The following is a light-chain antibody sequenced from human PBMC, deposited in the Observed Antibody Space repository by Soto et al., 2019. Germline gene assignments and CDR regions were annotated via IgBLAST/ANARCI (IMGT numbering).Light chain of an antibody. CDR2: GNS. Sequence: QSVLTQPPSVSGAPGQRVTISCTGSSSNIGAGYDVHWYQQLPETAPKLLIYGNSNRPSGVPDRFSGSKSGTSASLAITGLQAEDEADYYCQSYDSGLSGHVVFGGGTKLTVL. CDR3: QSYDSGLSGHVV. V-gene: IGLV1-40*01. CDR1: SSNIGAGYD. J-gene: IGLJ2*01.